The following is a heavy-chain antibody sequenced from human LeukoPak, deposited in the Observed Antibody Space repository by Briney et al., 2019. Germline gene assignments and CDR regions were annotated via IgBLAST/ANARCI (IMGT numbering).Heavy chain of an antibody. CDR1: GGSISSSSYY. CDR2: IYYSGST. J-gene: IGHJ4*02. Sequence: SETLSLTCTVSGGSISSSSYYWGWIRQPPGTGLEWIGSIYYSGSTYYNPSLKSRITISVDTSKNQFSLKLSSVTAADTAVYYCARLSRYSSSWPFWGQGTLVTVSS. D-gene: IGHD6-13*01. CDR3: ARLSRYSSSWPF. V-gene: IGHV4-39*01.